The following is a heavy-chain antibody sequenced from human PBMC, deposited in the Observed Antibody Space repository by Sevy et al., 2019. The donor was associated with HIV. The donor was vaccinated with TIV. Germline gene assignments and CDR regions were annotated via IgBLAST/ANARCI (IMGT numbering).Heavy chain of an antibody. Sequence: GGSLRLSCAASGFSFSRYWMTWVRQAPGKGLEWVATMKEDGSEKYYVDSVEGRFTISRDNAKNSLYLQMNSLRVEATAVYFCVRGGLGGFSYSLDCWGQGALVTVSS. CDR1: GFSFSRYW. CDR2: MKEDGSEK. D-gene: IGHD5-18*01. J-gene: IGHJ4*02. V-gene: IGHV3-7*01. CDR3: VRGGLGGFSYSLDC.